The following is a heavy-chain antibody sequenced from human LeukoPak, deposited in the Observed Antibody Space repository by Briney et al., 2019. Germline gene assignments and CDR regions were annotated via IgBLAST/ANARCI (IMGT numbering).Heavy chain of an antibody. J-gene: IGHJ4*02. Sequence: PGRSLRLSCAASGFTFSSYCMHWVRQAPGKGLEWVAVIWYDGSNKYYADSVKGRFTISRDNSKNTLYLQMNSLRAEDTAVYYCARDKLGRGVITATIDYWGQGTLVTVSS. CDR3: ARDKLGRGVITATIDY. V-gene: IGHV3-33*01. D-gene: IGHD3-10*01. CDR1: GFTFSSYC. CDR2: IWYDGSNK.